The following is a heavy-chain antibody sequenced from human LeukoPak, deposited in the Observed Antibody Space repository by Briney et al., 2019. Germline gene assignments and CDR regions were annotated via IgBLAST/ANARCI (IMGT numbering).Heavy chain of an antibody. D-gene: IGHD3-16*01. CDR2: IYYRGST. CDR3: ARNPHHDDDADEGFDY. V-gene: IGHV4-39*07. CDR1: GGSFSSSSYY. Sequence: SETLSLTCAVYGGSFSSSSYYWGWIRQPPGKGLEWIGSIYYRGSTYYNPSLKSRVTISVDTSKNQFSLNLSSVTAADTAIYYCARNPHHDDDADEGFDYWGQGTLVTVSS. J-gene: IGHJ4*02.